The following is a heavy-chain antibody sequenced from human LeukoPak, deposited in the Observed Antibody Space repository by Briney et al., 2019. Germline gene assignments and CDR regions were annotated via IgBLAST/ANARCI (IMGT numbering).Heavy chain of an antibody. CDR2: IYGTGTT. D-gene: IGHD5-24*01. CDR3: ARHGYNPLGFVI. J-gene: IGHJ3*02. V-gene: IGHV4-38-2*02. CDR1: GSSIGNGYF. Sequence: SETLSLACTVSGSSIGNGYFWCWMRQAPGKGLGCSGNIYGTGTTLYNPSLERPVSMAVDTSKNTFTLNLKSVTAADTAVYYCARHGYNPLGFVICGQGTVVTVSS.